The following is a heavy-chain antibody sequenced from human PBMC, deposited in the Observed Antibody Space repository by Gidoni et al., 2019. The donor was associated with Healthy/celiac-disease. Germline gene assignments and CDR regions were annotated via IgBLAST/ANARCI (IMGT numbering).Heavy chain of an antibody. Sequence: QVQLVESGGGVVQPGRSLRLSCAASGFTLSSYRMHWVRQAPGKGLEWVAVIWYDGSNKYYADSVKGRFTISRDNSKNTLYLQMNSLRAEDTAVYYCARECRGGSGPGCNDAFDIWGQGTMVTVSS. J-gene: IGHJ3*02. CDR1: GFTLSSYR. CDR2: IWYDGSNK. CDR3: ARECRGGSGPGCNDAFDI. D-gene: IGHD6-19*01. V-gene: IGHV3-33*01.